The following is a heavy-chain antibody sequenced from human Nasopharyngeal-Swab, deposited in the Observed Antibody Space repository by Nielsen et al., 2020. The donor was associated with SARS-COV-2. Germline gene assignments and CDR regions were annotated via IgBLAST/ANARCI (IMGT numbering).Heavy chain of an antibody. Sequence: GGSLRLSCVVSGFTFSDHWMNWVRQAPGKGLEWVANIKPDGSEKYYVDSVKGRFTISRDNAKNSLYLQMNSLRAEDTAVYYCARPGMGRGYFDYWGQGTLVTVSS. CDR2: IKPDGSEK. CDR1: GFTFSDHW. D-gene: IGHD1-14*01. V-gene: IGHV3-7*03. CDR3: ARPGMGRGYFDY. J-gene: IGHJ4*02.